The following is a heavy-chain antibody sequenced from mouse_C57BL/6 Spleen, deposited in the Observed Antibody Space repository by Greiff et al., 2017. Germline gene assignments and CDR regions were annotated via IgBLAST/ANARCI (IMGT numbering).Heavy chain of an antibody. J-gene: IGHJ2*01. V-gene: IGHV2-3*01. CDR1: GFSLTSYG. CDR3: AKQRSRAVFDD. CDR2: IWGDGGT. D-gene: IGHD6-2*01. Sequence: VKLQQSGPGLVAPSQSLSITCTVSGFSLTSYGVSWVRQPPGKGLEWLGVIWGDGGTNYHSALLSSLSISKDNSKSQVVLKLKSLQTDDIETSECAKQRSRAVFDDWGQGTTLTVSS.